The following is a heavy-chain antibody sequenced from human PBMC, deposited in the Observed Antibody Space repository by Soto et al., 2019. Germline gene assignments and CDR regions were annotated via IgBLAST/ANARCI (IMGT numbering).Heavy chain of an antibody. CDR1: GFTFSSFA. V-gene: IGHV3-30*18. Sequence: QVQLVESGGGVDQPGGSLRLSCAASGFTFSSFALHWVRQAPGKGLEWVAVISSDGRNKYYADSVKGRFTISRDASKNTLYLHMNSLRAEDTAVYYCAKDGGPLVVVVAALSYWGQGTLVTVSS. CDR3: AKDGGPLVVVVAALSY. J-gene: IGHJ4*02. CDR2: ISSDGRNK. D-gene: IGHD2-15*01.